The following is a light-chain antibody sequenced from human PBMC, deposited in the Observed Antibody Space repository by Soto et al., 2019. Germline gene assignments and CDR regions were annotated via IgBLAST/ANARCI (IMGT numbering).Light chain of an antibody. CDR3: QQYGSSST. CDR1: QSFSSN. V-gene: IGKV3-15*01. Sequence: EIVMTQFPGTLSLSPGERATLSCRASQSFSSNVAWYQQKLGQPPRLLIYGASTRATGIPARFSGSGSGTEFTLTISSLHSEYFAVYYCQQYGSSSTFGQGTRLEIK. J-gene: IGKJ5*01. CDR2: GAS.